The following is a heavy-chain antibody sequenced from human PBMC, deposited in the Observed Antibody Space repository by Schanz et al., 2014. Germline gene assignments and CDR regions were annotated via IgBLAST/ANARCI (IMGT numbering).Heavy chain of an antibody. D-gene: IGHD5-12*01. CDR2: VYMSAAST. Sequence: VQLVESGGGLIQPGGSLRLSCAVSGFTVSSNYMSWVRQAPGKGLEWVSTVYMSAASTRYADSVKGRFIISRDSSKNTLFLQMNSLRAEDTAVYFCARDGGRDGYNLAFDVWGRGSLVTVSS. CDR3: ARDGGRDGYNLAFDV. CDR1: GFTVSSNY. J-gene: IGHJ2*01. V-gene: IGHV3-53*01.